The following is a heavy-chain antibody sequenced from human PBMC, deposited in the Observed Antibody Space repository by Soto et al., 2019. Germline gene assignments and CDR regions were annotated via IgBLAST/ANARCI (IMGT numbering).Heavy chain of an antibody. CDR1: GGSISNGGYY. CDR2: IYYSGST. V-gene: IGHV4-31*03. J-gene: IGHJ4*02. Sequence: QVQLQESGPGLVKPSQTLSLTCTVSGGSISNGGYYWSWIRQHPGQGLEWIGYIYYSGSTYYNPSRKSRVTISVDTAKNQFSLKLTSVTAADTAVYYCARAPLDQDDWGQGTLVTVSS. CDR3: ARAPLDQDD.